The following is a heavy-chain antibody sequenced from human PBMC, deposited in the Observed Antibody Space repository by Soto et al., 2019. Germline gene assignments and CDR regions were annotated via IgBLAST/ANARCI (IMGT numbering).Heavy chain of an antibody. CDR2: IQGGGSI. V-gene: IGHV3-66*01. CDR3: ARGEGSGSNALGD. CDR1: GFTVSNNY. J-gene: IGHJ4*02. D-gene: IGHD3-10*01. Sequence: VLLVESGGGFVQPGGSLRLSCAASGFTVSNNYMTWVRQAPGKGLEWVSVIQGGGSISYADSVRDRFTISRDSSKNTVFLQMSSLRPEDTAVYFCARGEGSGSNALGDWGQGTLVTVSS.